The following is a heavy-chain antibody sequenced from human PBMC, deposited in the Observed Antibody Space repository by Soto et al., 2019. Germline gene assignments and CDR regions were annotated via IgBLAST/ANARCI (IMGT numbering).Heavy chain of an antibody. CDR3: ARDFNRDNYFDY. CDR1: GFTFSSYA. J-gene: IGHJ4*02. Sequence: QVQLVESGGGVVQPGRSLRLSCAASGFTFSSYAMHWVRQAPGKGLEWVAVISYDGSNKYYADSVKGRFTISRDNSKNTLYLQMNSLRAEDTAVYYCARDFNRDNYFDYWGQGTLVTVSS. D-gene: IGHD3-10*01. CDR2: ISYDGSNK. V-gene: IGHV3-30-3*01.